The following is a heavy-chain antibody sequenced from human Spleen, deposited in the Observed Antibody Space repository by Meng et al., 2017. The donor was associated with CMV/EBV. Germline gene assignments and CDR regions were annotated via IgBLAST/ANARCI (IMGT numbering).Heavy chain of an antibody. J-gene: IGHJ6*02. D-gene: IGHD4-17*01. CDR1: GYTFTDYY. CDR2: INPIRGDT. CDR3: AREQNYGDFFYYYYGLGV. Sequence: ASVKVSCKSSGYTFTDYYIHWVRQAPGQGLEWMGWINPIRGDTNFAQKFPGRVTMIRDTSINTAYMELSGLKSDDTAVYYCAREQNYGDFFYYYYGLGVWGQGTTVTVSS. V-gene: IGHV1-2*02.